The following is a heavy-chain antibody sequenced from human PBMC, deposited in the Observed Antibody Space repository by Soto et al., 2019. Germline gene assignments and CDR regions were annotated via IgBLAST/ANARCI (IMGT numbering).Heavy chain of an antibody. CDR3: AKDRWREVILTAH. J-gene: IGHJ4*02. CDR1: GFTFSSYG. Sequence: GGSLRLSCAASGFTFSSYGMHWVRQAPGKGLEWVAVISYDGSNKYYSDSVKARFTISRDNSKNTLYLQMNSLRAEDTAVYYCAKDRWREVILTAHWGQGTLVTVSS. CDR2: ISYDGSNK. D-gene: IGHD3-9*01. V-gene: IGHV3-30*18.